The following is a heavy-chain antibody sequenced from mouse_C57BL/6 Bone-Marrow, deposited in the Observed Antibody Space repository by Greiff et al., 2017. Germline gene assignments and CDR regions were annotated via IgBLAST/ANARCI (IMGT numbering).Heavy chain of an antibody. J-gene: IGHJ4*01. D-gene: IGHD1-1*01. Sequence: QVQLQQSGPGLVQPSQSLSITCTVSGLSLTSYGVRWVRQSPGKGLEWLGVIWSGGSTDYNAAFISRLSISQGNSKSQFFLKMNSLQADDTAIYYCARWDGSSFYYAMDYWGQGTSVTVSS. V-gene: IGHV2-2*01. CDR3: ARWDGSSFYYAMDY. CDR2: IWSGGST. CDR1: GLSLTSYG.